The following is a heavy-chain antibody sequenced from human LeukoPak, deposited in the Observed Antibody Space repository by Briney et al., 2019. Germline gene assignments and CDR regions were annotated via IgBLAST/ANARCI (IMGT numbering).Heavy chain of an antibody. Sequence: PSETLSLTCAVYGGSFSGYYWSWIRQPPGKGLEWIGEINHSGSTNYNPSLKSRVTISVDTSKNQFSLKLSSVTAADTAVYYCARAIRPKTIFGGYFDYWGQGTLVTVSS. CDR3: ARAIRPKTIFGGYFDY. CDR2: INHSGST. CDR1: GGSFSGYY. J-gene: IGHJ4*02. D-gene: IGHD3-3*01. V-gene: IGHV4-34*01.